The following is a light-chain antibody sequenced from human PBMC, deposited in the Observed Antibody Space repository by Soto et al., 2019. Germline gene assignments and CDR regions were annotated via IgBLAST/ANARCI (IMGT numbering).Light chain of an antibody. CDR3: HQYHSSPT. Sequence: NVLTQSPGTLSLSPGQTATLTCRASLPVRDNFLAWYQQKPGQTPRVLIYDVSIRATGVPDRFFGSGSATDFTLTISSLEPGDSALYFCHQYHSSPTFGQGTKVEIK. V-gene: IGKV3-20*01. CDR2: DVS. J-gene: IGKJ1*01. CDR1: LPVRDNF.